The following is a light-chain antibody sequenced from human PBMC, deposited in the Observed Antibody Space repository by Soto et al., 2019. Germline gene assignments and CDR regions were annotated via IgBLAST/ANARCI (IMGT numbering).Light chain of an antibody. Sequence: ENVLTQSPGTLSLSPGERATLSCRASQRVNRYYLTWYQQKPGQAPRLLIYVASNRATGIPDRFTGSGSVTDFTLTISRLEPEDFAVYYCQQYSSSPLTFGGGTKVDIK. CDR1: QRVNRYY. CDR2: VAS. J-gene: IGKJ4*01. V-gene: IGKV3-20*01. CDR3: QQYSSSPLT.